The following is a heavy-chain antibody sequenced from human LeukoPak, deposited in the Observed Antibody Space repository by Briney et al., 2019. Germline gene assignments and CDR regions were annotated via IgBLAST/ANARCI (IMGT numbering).Heavy chain of an antibody. CDR3: ARAPWAYGNYVHAFDI. J-gene: IGHJ3*02. V-gene: IGHV4-34*01. CDR2: IYSGGRI. Sequence: SETLSLTCAVYGGSFSGYYWGWIRQPPGKGLEWIGSIYSGGRIYYNPSLKSRVTISVDTSKNHFSLKLTSVTAADTAVYYCARAPWAYGNYVHAFDIWGQGTMVTVSS. D-gene: IGHD4-11*01. CDR1: GGSFSGYY.